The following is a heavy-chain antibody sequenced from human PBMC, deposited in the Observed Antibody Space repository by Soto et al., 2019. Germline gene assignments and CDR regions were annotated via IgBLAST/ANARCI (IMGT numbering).Heavy chain of an antibody. CDR2: ISYDGNNK. D-gene: IGHD1-7*01. J-gene: IGHJ4*02. V-gene: IGHV3-30*19. Sequence: QVQLVESGGGVVQPGRSLRLSCAASGFTYTTYTMHWVRQAPGKGLEWVAVISYDGNNKFYADSVKGRFTISRDSTKQTLYLHMTSLRPDDTAMYYCARDGVSSTEYTWNYRTYFDYWGQGDLVTVSS. CDR3: ARDGVSSTEYTWNYRTYFDY. CDR1: GFTYTTYT.